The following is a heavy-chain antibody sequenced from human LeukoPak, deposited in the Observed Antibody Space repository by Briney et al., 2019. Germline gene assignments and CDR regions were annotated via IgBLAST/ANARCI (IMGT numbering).Heavy chain of an antibody. CDR2: IRYDESKK. Sequence: GGSLRLSCSASGFTFSNYGMSWVRQAPGKGLEWVAFIRYDESKKFYGDSVKGRFTISRDNSKNTLYLQMNSLRTEDTAVYYCAKSHLPNAYSGTYYCDYWGQGTLVTVSS. J-gene: IGHJ4*02. CDR1: GFTFSNYG. CDR3: AKSHLPNAYSGTYYCDY. V-gene: IGHV3-30*02. D-gene: IGHD1-26*01.